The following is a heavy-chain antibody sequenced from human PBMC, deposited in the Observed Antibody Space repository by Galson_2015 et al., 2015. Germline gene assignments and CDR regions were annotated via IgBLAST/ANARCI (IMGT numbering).Heavy chain of an antibody. CDR3: AKDVNSGSSFINQFDY. D-gene: IGHD1-26*01. CDR1: GFTFSTGP. J-gene: IGHJ4*02. Sequence: SLRLSCAASGFTFSTGPMNCVRQAPGKGLEWVSYISGMSKAIYYADSVKGRFTISRDNARNSLYLQMNSLRDEDTAVYFCAKDVNSGSSFINQFDYWGQGTPVTVSS. V-gene: IGHV3-48*02. CDR2: ISGMSKAI.